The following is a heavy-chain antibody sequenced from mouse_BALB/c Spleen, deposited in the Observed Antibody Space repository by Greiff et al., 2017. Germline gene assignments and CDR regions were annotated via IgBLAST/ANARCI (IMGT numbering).Heavy chain of an antibody. CDR1: GFTFNTYA. Sequence: EVNVVESGGGLVQPKGSLKLSCAASGFTFNTYAMNWVRQAPGKGLEWVARIRSKSNNYATYYADSVKDRFTISRDDSQSMLYLQMNNLKTEAAAMYYCVRHRYDAMDYWGQGTSVTVSS. CDR2: IRSKSNNYAT. CDR3: VRHRYDAMDY. V-gene: IGHV10-1*02. J-gene: IGHJ4*01. D-gene: IGHD2-14*01.